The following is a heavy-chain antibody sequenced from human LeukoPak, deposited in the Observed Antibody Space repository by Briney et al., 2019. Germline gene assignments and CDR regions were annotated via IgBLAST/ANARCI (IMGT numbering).Heavy chain of an antibody. V-gene: IGHV3-30-3*01. CDR2: ISYDGSNK. CDR3: ARGHDAFDI. J-gene: IGHJ3*02. CDR1: GFTFSSYA. Sequence: PGRSLRLSCAASGFTFSSYAMHWVRQAPGQGLEWVAVISYDGSNKYYADSVKGRFTISRDNSKNTLYLQMNSLRAEDTAVYYCARGHDAFDIWGQGTMVTVSS.